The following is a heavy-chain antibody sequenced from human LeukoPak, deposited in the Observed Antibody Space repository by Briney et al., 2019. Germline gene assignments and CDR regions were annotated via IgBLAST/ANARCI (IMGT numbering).Heavy chain of an antibody. CDR2: IKMDGSDK. D-gene: IGHD1-14*01. J-gene: IGHJ4*02. Sequence: PGGSLRLSCVASGFSFRDYWMTWVRQAPGKGLEFVANIKMDGSDKYYVDSVKGRFTISRDNAKNSVYLQMNRLRVEDTAVYYCVRRNLFDYWGQGTVVTVSS. V-gene: IGHV3-7*01. CDR3: VRRNLFDY. CDR1: GFSFRDYW.